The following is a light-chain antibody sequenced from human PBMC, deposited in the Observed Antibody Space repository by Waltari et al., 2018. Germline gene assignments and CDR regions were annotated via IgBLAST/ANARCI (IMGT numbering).Light chain of an antibody. CDR2: AAS. Sequence: DFQMTQSPASLSASVGDRATITCRASQGIINYLAWYQQRPGKVPKLLIYAASTLQSGVPSRFSGSGSGTDFTLTISSLQPEDVATYYCQKYNAAPWTFGQGTKVEI. CDR1: QGIINY. J-gene: IGKJ1*01. CDR3: QKYNAAPWT. V-gene: IGKV1-27*01.